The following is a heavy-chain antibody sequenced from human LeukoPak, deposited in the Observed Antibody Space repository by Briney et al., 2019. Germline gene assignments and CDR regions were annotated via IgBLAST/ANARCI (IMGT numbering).Heavy chain of an antibody. D-gene: IGHD5-12*01. CDR1: GYTFTGYY. CDR2: INPNSGGT. Sequence: GASVKVSCKASGYTFTGYYMHWVRQASGQGLEWMGWINPNSGGTNYAQKFQGRVTMTRDTSISTAYMELSRLRSDDTAVYYCATPERGYSGYDFGSWGQGTLVTVSS. J-gene: IGHJ4*02. V-gene: IGHV1-2*02. CDR3: ATPERGYSGYDFGS.